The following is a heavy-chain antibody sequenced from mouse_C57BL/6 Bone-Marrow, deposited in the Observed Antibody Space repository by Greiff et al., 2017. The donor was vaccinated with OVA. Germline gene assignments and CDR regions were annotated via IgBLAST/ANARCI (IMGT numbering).Heavy chain of an antibody. D-gene: IGHD3-3*01. J-gene: IGHJ2*01. CDR2: INPSTGGT. V-gene: IGHV1-42*01. CDR3: ARGQGYYFDY. Sequence: VQLQQSGPELVKPGASVKISCKASGYSFTGYYMNWVKQSPEKSLEWIGEINPSTGGTTYNQKFKAKATLTVDKSSSTAYMQLKSRTSEDSAVYYCARGQGYYFDYWGQGTTLTVSS. CDR1: GYSFTGYY.